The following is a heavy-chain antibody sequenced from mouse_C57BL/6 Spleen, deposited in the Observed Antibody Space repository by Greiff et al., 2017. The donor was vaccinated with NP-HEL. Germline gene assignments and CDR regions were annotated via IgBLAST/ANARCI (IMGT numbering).Heavy chain of an antibody. Sequence: EVKVEESGPGMVKPSQSLSLTCTVTGYSITSGYDWHWIRHFPGNKLEWMGYISYSGSTNYNPSLKSRISITHDTSKNHFFLKLNSVTTEDTATYYCARGNYYGSSPLYWGQGTLVTVSA. V-gene: IGHV3-1*01. CDR2: ISYSGST. CDR3: ARGNYYGSSPLY. CDR1: GYSITSGYD. J-gene: IGHJ3*01. D-gene: IGHD1-1*01.